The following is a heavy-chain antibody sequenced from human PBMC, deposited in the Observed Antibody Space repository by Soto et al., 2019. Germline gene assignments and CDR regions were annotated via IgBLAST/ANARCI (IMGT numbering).Heavy chain of an antibody. CDR1: GFTFSNAW. CDR3: TTGYSSCCDY. J-gene: IGHJ4*02. CDR2: IKSKIDGGTT. Sequence: GGSLRLSCAAFGFTFSNAWMNWVRQAPGKGLEWVGRIKSKIDGGTTDYAAPVKGRFTISRDDSKNTLYLQMNSLKTEDTAVYYCTTGYSSCCDYWGQGTLVTVSS. V-gene: IGHV3-15*07. D-gene: IGHD6-13*01.